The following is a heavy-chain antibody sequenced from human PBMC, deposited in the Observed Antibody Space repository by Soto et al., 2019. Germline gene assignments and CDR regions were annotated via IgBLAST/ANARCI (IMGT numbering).Heavy chain of an antibody. Sequence: EVQVVESGGGLVQPGGSLRLSCEASGFTFSNYWMTWVRRAPGKGLEWVANIKQDGSQKYYVDSVKGRFIISRDNAENSLFLQMNSLRADDTAVYYCVRIVGRNSFDPWGQGTLVTVSS. D-gene: IGHD2-15*01. CDR2: IKQDGSQK. CDR1: GFTFSNYW. V-gene: IGHV3-7*01. CDR3: VRIVGRNSFDP. J-gene: IGHJ5*02.